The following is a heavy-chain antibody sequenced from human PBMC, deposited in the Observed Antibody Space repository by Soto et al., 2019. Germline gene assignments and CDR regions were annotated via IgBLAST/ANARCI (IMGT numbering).Heavy chain of an antibody. Sequence: SETLSLTCTVSGGSISSGGYYWSWIRQHPGKGLEWIGYIYYSGSTYYNPSLKSRVSMSVDTSKNQFSLNLASVTAADTAVYFCARASGSPTFRGYFDPWGQGAVVTV. D-gene: IGHD1-26*01. CDR2: IYYSGST. CDR3: ARASGSPTFRGYFDP. V-gene: IGHV4-31*03. J-gene: IGHJ5*02. CDR1: GGSISSGGYY.